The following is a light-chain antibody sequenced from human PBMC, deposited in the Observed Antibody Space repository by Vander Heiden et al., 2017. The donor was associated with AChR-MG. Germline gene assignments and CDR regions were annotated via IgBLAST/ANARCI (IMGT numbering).Light chain of an antibody. CDR3: QSYDSSRSAWV. J-gene: IGLJ3*02. CDR1: SPNIGAGYD. CDR2: GNR. Sequence: QSVLTPPPSVSGAPGPRVPIHCPGSSPNIGAGYDVHWDQQRPGTAPKLLIYGNRNRPSGVPDRFSGSKSGTSASLANTGLQAEDEADYYCQSYDSSRSAWVFGGGTKLTVL. V-gene: IGLV1-40*01.